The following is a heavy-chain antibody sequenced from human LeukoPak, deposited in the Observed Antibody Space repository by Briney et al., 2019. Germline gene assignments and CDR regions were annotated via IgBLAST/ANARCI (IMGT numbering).Heavy chain of an antibody. CDR1: GFTFSSYD. V-gene: IGHV3-13*01. J-gene: IGHJ3*02. D-gene: IGHD3-16*02. CDR2: IGTAGDT. CDR3: ARAELGELSIDI. Sequence: PGGSLRLSCAASGFTFSSYDMHWVRHATGKGLEWVSAIGTAGDTYYPGSVKGRFTISRENAKNSLYLQMNSLRAGDTAVYYCARAELGELSIDIWGQGTMVTVSS.